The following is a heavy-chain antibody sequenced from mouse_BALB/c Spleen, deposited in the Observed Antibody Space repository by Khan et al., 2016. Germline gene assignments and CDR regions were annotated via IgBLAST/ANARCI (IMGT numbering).Heavy chain of an antibody. CDR3: ARQEDYAMDY. V-gene: IGHV4-1*02. Sequence: EVKLLESGGGLVQPGGSLKLSCAASGFDFSRYWMSWVRQAPGKGIEWIGEINPDSSTINYTPSLKDKFIISRDNAKNTLYLQMSKVRSEDTALYYCARQEDYAMDYWGQGTSVTVSS. CDR2: INPDSSTI. CDR1: GFDFSRYW. J-gene: IGHJ4*01.